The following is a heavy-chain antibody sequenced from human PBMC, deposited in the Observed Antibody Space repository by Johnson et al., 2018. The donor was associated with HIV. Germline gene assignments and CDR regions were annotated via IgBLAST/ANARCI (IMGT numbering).Heavy chain of an antibody. CDR2: TRNKANSYTT. CDR1: GFTFSDHY. J-gene: IGHJ3*02. Sequence: VQLVESGGGLVQPGGSLRLSCAASGFTFSDHYMDWVRQAPGKGLEWVGRTRNKANSYTTEYAASVKGRFTISRDDSKNSLYLQMNSLKTEDTAVYYGAREGIAVAKVLAFDIWGQGTMVTVS. V-gene: IGHV3-72*01. D-gene: IGHD6-19*01. CDR3: AREGIAVAKVLAFDI.